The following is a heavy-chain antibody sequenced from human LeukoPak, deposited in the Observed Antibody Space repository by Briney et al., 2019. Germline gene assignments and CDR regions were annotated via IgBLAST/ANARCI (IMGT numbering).Heavy chain of an antibody. CDR1: GYSFTSYW. J-gene: IGHJ5*02. D-gene: IGHD2-2*01. Sequence: GESLKISCKGSGYSFTSYWIGWVRQMPGKGLEWMGSIYPGDSDTRYSPSFQGQVTISADKSISTAYLQWSSLKASDTAMYYCARRSSGYCSSTSCYYWFDPWGQGTLVTVSS. CDR2: IYPGDSDT. V-gene: IGHV5-51*01. CDR3: ARRSSGYCSSTSCYYWFDP.